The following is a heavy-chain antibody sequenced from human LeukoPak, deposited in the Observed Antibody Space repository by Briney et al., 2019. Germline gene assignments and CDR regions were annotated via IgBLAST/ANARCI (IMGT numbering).Heavy chain of an antibody. J-gene: IGHJ6*03. V-gene: IGHV3-15*01. Sequence: GGSLRLSCAASGFTFSNAWMSWVRQAPGKVLEWVGRIKSKTDGGTTDYAAPVKGRFTISRDDSKNTLYLQMNSLKTEDTAVYYCTTSDRGYSYGGYYYYYMGVWGKGTTVTVSS. CDR2: IKSKTDGGTT. CDR1: GFTFSNAW. D-gene: IGHD5-18*01. CDR3: TTSDRGYSYGGYYYYYMGV.